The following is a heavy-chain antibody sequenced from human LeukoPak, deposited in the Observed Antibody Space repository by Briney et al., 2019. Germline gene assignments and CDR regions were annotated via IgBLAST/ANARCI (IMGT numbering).Heavy chain of an antibody. V-gene: IGHV3-23*01. J-gene: IGHJ4*02. D-gene: IGHD3-22*01. CDR1: EFTLSTHG. CDR2: VTSRRGT. Sequence: PGGSLRLSCAASEFTLSTHGLSWVRQAPGKRLEWVSTVTSRRGTHYTDSVQGRFITSRDNSENTFVLEMNSLRADDTAIYYCAKDLNRVTLTGMAPGRGIDYWGQGVLVAVSS. CDR3: AKDLNRVTLTGMAPGRGIDY.